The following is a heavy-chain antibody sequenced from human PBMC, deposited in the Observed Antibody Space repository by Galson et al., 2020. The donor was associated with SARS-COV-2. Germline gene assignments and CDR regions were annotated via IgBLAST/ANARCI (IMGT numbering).Heavy chain of an antibody. CDR1: GDSVSRDSAA. Sequence: PTPSLTSAISGDSVSRDSAAWNWIRQHPSRGLEWLGRTYYRSKWYNDYAVSVKSRITINPDTSKNQFSLQLNSVSPEDTAVYYCARDSSYSIDYWGQGTLVAVSS. CDR2: TYYRSKWYN. J-gene: IGHJ4*02. CDR3: ARDSSYSIDY. V-gene: IGHV6-1*01. D-gene: IGHD6-13*01.